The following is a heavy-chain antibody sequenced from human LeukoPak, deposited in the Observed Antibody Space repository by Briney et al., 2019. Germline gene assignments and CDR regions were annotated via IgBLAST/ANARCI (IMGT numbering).Heavy chain of an antibody. CDR1: GYTFTSYG. D-gene: IGHD3-10*01. CDR2: ISPYNGNT. Sequence: ASVKVSCKASGYTFTSYGISWVRQAPGQGLEWMGWISPYNGNTNYAQKFQGRVTMTTDTSTSTAYMELRSLRSDDTAVYYCARDRAMVRGVIITFPPDYWGQGTLVTVSS. V-gene: IGHV1-18*04. CDR3: ARDRAMVRGVIITFPPDY. J-gene: IGHJ4*02.